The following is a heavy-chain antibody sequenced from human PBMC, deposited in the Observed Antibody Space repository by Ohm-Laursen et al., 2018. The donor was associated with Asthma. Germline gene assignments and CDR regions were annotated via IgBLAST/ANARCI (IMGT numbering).Heavy chain of an antibody. CDR3: AKNAYTSSWYLDY. J-gene: IGHJ4*02. CDR2: ISYDGSNK. Sequence: SLRLSCAAPGFTFSSYGMHWVRQAPGKGLEWVAVISYDGSNKYYADSVKGRFTISRDNSKSTLYLQMNSLRAEDTAMYYCAKNAYTSSWYLDYWGQGTLVTVSS. CDR1: GFTFSSYG. V-gene: IGHV3-30*18. D-gene: IGHD6-13*01.